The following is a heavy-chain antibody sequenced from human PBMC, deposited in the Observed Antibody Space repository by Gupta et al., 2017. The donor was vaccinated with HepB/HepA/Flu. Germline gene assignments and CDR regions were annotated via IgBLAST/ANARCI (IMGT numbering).Heavy chain of an antibody. CDR3: ARALGLPHFDY. V-gene: IGHV1-2*02. Sequence: QVQLVQSGAEVKKPGASVKVSCKASGYTFTARYMHWVRQAPGQGLEWMGWMNPNSGGTTYAKKFQGRVTMTRDTSVSTAYMELSGLRSDDTAVYYCARALGLPHFDYWGQGTLVTVSS. CDR2: MNPNSGGT. J-gene: IGHJ4*02. D-gene: IGHD3-16*01. CDR1: GYTFTARY.